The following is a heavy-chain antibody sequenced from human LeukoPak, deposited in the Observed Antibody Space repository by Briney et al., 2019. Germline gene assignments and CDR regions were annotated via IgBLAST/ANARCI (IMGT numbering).Heavy chain of an antibody. CDR1: GGSFSSHY. V-gene: IGHV4-34*01. CDR2: INPRGST. Sequence: PSETLSLTCGVSGGSFSSHYWTWIRQPPGKGLEWIGEINPRGSTNYNPSLERRVTVSADTSRNQLSLSLTSVTAADSAVYFCARGLRQGSAWSWGPKEKSYRYMDVWGTGTTVIVSS. J-gene: IGHJ6*04. CDR3: ARGLRQGSAWSWGPKEKSYRYMDV. D-gene: IGHD6-19*01.